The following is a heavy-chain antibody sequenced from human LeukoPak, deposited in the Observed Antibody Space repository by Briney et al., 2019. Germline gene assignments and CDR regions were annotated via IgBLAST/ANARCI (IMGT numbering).Heavy chain of an antibody. CDR2: VSGSGGHT. J-gene: IGHJ3*02. CDR1: GFAFSTFP. D-gene: IGHD4-17*01. V-gene: IGHV3-23*01. CDR3: AKGGASVTDAPHGDVVTTTLDGFDI. Sequence: GGSLRLSCVASGFAFSTFPMSWVRQAPGKGLEWVSAVSGSGGHTFYLDSAKGRVTISRDNSKKAPYLQMNSLRVDDTAVYYCAKGGASVTDAPHGDVVTTTLDGFDIWGQGTMVTVSS.